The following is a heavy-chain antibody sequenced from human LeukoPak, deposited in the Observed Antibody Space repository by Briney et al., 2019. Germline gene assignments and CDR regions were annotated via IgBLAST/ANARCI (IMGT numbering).Heavy chain of an antibody. V-gene: IGHV3-23*01. CDR3: ANARGTSSSYFDI. J-gene: IGHJ2*01. CDR2: ITGDGGGA. Sequence: GGSLRLSCAASGFTFSSCAMGWVRQPPGKGLEWVSGITGDGGGAYYTNSVKGRFTISRDNSKNTLYLQMNSLRAEDTALYYCANARGTSSSYFDIWGRGTLVTVSS. CDR1: GFTFSSCA. D-gene: IGHD6-6*01.